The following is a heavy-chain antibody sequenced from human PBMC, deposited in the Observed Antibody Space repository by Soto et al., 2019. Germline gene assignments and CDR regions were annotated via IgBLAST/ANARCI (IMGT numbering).Heavy chain of an antibody. CDR3: AKGALPNGGPNPSPD. J-gene: IGHJ4*02. Sequence: GGSHRLSCAASGFTFSVYAMSWVRQAPGKGLEWVSAISSNGGRTFYADSLRGRFTISRDNSKSALYLQMNNLRAEDTALYYCAKGALPNGGPNPSPDWGQGTLVTVSS. CDR1: GFTFSVYA. CDR2: ISSNGGRT. D-gene: IGHD3-16*01. V-gene: IGHV3-23*01.